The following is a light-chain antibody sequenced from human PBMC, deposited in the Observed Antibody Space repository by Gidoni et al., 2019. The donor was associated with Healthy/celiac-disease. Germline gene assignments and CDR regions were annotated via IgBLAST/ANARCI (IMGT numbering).Light chain of an antibody. CDR3: QQSYSTPWT. Sequence: DIQMTQYPSSLSASVGDRVTITCRASQRISSYLNWYQQKPGKAPTLLIYAASSLQSGVPSRFSGSGSGTDFTLTISSLQPEDFATYYCQQSYSTPWTFGQGTKVEIK. CDR2: AAS. V-gene: IGKV1-39*01. CDR1: QRISSY. J-gene: IGKJ1*01.